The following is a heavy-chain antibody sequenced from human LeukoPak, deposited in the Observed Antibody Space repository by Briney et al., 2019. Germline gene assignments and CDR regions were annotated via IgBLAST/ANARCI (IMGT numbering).Heavy chain of an antibody. CDR3: ASSPRGLRYFVFSGMDV. Sequence: KTSETLSLTCAVYGGSFSGYYWSWIRQPPGKGLEWVGEINHSGSTNYNPSLKSRVTISVDTSKNLFSLKLSSVTAADTAVYYCASSPRGLRYFVFSGMDVWGKGTTVTVSS. J-gene: IGHJ6*04. CDR1: GGSFSGYY. D-gene: IGHD3-9*01. V-gene: IGHV4-34*01. CDR2: INHSGST.